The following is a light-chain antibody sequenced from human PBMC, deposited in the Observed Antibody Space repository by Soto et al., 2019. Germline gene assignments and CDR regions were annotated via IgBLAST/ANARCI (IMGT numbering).Light chain of an antibody. J-gene: IGKJ1*01. V-gene: IGKV3-20*01. CDR3: QQYDSYPQT. CDR2: GAS. CDR1: QSVPSSY. Sequence: EIVLTQSPATLSLSPGERATLSCRASQSVPSSYLAWYQHRRGQAPRLLIFGASGRATGIPDRFSGSGSGTEFTLTIYSLQPDDFATYYCQQYDSYPQTFGQGTKVDIK.